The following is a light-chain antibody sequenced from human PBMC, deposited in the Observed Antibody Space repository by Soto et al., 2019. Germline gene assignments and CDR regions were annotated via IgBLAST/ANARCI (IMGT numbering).Light chain of an antibody. Sequence: QSVLTQPASVSGSPGQSITISCTGTSSDVGGYNYVSWYQQHPGKAPKLMIYEASNRPSGVSNRFSGSKSGNTASLTISGLQAEDEADYYCQSFDSSLRVYVFGSGTKLTVL. CDR2: EAS. V-gene: IGLV2-14*01. J-gene: IGLJ1*01. CDR3: QSFDSSLRVYV. CDR1: SSDVGGYNY.